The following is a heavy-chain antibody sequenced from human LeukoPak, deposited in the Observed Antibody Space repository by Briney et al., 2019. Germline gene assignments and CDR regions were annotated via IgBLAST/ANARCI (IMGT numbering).Heavy chain of an antibody. V-gene: IGHV3-7*03. CDR1: GFTFSSYG. D-gene: IGHD6-13*01. J-gene: IGHJ4*02. CDR2: IRQDGDTK. Sequence: GGSLRLSCAASGFTFSSYGMHWVCQAPGKGLEWVANIRQDGDTKYYVDSVKGRFTISRDNAMNSLYLQMNSLRAEDTAIYYCARSLPYGTTWYGRSDFWGQGTLVTVSS. CDR3: ARSLPYGTTWYGRSDF.